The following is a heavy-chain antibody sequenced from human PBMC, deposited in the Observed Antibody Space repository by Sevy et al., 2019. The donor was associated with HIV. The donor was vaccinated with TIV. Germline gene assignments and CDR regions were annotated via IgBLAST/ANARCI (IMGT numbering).Heavy chain of an antibody. CDR3: AMRYQLLRGNYYGMDV. J-gene: IGHJ6*02. D-gene: IGHD2-2*01. Sequence: ASVKVPCKVSGYTLTELSMHWVRQAPGKGLEWMGGFDPEDGETIYAQKFQGRVTMTEDTSTDTAYMELSSLRSEDTAVYYCAMRYQLLRGNYYGMDVWGQGTTVTVSS. V-gene: IGHV1-24*01. CDR1: GYTLTELS. CDR2: FDPEDGET.